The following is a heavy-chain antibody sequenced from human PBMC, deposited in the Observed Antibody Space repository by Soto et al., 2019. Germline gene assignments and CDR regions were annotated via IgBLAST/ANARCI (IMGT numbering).Heavy chain of an antibody. D-gene: IGHD1-7*01. Sequence: GASVKVSCKASGGTFSSYAISWVRQAPGQGLEWMGGIIPIFGTANYAHKFQGRVTITADESTSTAYMELSSLRSEDTAVYYCARDRGGITGTTFFYYGMDVWGQGTTVTAP. V-gene: IGHV1-69*13. CDR3: ARDRGGITGTTFFYYGMDV. CDR2: IIPIFGTA. J-gene: IGHJ6*02. CDR1: GGTFSSYA.